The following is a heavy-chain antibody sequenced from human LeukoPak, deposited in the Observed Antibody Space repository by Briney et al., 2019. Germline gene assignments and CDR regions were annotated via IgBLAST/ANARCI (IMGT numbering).Heavy chain of an antibody. D-gene: IGHD6-13*01. CDR1: GGSISSYY. V-gene: IGHV4-59*08. J-gene: IGHJ4*02. CDR3: ARHGIAAAGTFDY. CDR2: IYYSGST. Sequence: PSETLSLTCTASGGSISSYYWSWIRQPPGKGLEWIGYIYYSGSTNYNPSLKSRVTISVDTSKNHFSLKLSSVTAADTAMYYCARHGIAAAGTFDYWGQGTLVTVSS.